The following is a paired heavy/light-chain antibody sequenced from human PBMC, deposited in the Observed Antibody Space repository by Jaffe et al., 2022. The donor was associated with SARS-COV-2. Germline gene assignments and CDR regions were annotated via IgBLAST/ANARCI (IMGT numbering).Light chain of an antibody. Sequence: DIQMTQSPSSLSASEGDRVTITCRASQSISTYLNWYQQKPGKAPNLLVYAASSLQSGVPSRFSGSGSGTDFTLTISSLQPEDFATYYCQQSYSTPGTFGQGTKVENK. J-gene: IGKJ2*01. CDR3: QQSYSTPGT. V-gene: IGKV1-39*01. CDR2: AAS. CDR1: QSISTY.
Heavy chain of an antibody. D-gene: IGHD1-26*01. J-gene: IGHJ4*02. V-gene: IGHV4-39*01. CDR1: GGSISGSRHY. Sequence: LQLQESGPGLVKPSETLSLTCTVFGGSISGSRHYWGWIRQPPGKGLEWIGNIYYTGSTYYNPSLKSRVTISVDTSKNQFYLRLNSVTAADTAVYYCATSRWEARTELDGYDFWGQGNLVTVSS. CDR2: IYYTGST. CDR3: ATSRWEARTELDGYDF.